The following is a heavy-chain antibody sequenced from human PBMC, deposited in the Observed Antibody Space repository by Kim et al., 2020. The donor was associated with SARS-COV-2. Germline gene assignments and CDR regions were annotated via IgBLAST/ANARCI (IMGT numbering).Heavy chain of an antibody. CDR2: ISYDGSNK. CDR1: GFTFSSYA. J-gene: IGHJ4*02. D-gene: IGHD6-13*01. Sequence: GGSLRLSCAASGFTFSSYAMHWVRQAPGKGLEWVAVISYDGSNKYYADSVKGRFTISRDNSKNTLYLQMNSLRAEDTAVYYCARGGGRKQQLGYFDYWGQGTLVTVSS. V-gene: IGHV3-30-3*01. CDR3: ARGGGRKQQLGYFDY.